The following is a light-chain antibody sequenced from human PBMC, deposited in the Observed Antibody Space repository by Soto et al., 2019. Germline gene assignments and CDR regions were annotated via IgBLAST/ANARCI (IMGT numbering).Light chain of an antibody. Sequence: EIVLTQSPGTLSLSPGERATLSCRASQSVSSRFLAWYQQKPGQAPRLLMYGASSRATGIPDRFSGTGSGTDFTLTISRLEPEDFAVYYCQQRSNWPPRYTFGQGTKLEIK. CDR2: GAS. CDR1: QSVSSRF. J-gene: IGKJ2*01. CDR3: QQRSNWPPRYT. V-gene: IGKV3D-20*02.